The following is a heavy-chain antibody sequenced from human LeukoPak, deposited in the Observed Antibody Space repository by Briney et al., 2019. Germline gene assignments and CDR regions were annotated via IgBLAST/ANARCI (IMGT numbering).Heavy chain of an antibody. CDR3: ARVSSGYDQTTDFDY. Sequence: GGSLRLSCAVSGFTFSSYSMNWVRQAPGKGLEWVSSISSSSYIYYADSVKGRFTISRDNAKNSLYLQMNSLRAEDTAAYYCARVSSGYDQTTDFDYWGQGTLVTVSS. CDR2: ISSSSYI. D-gene: IGHD5-12*01. CDR1: GFTFSSYS. J-gene: IGHJ4*02. V-gene: IGHV3-21*01.